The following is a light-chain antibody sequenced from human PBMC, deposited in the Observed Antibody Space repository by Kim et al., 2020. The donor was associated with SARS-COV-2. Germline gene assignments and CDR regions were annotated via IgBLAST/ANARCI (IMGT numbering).Light chain of an antibody. CDR3: LQYDNWPRT. Sequence: VAPGTGATLSCTSIPSVGTKLPRYQQKPGQPPSLLIYAASTRATGIPARFSGSGSGTDFTLTLSSLQSEDFAIYYCLQYDNWPRTFGQGTKVDIK. CDR2: AAS. J-gene: IGKJ1*01. V-gene: IGKV3-15*01. CDR1: PSVGTK.